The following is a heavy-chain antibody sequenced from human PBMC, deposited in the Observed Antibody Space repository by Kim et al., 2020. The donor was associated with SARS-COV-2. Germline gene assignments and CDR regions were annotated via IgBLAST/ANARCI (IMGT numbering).Heavy chain of an antibody. CDR1: GYTFTGYY. CDR3: ARVHALYCSGGSCNDY. J-gene: IGHJ4*02. V-gene: IGHV1-2*02. CDR2: INPNSGGT. D-gene: IGHD2-15*01. Sequence: ASVKVSCKASGYTFTGYYMHWVRQAPGQGLEWMGWINPNSGGTNYAQKFQGRVTMTRDTSISTAYMELSRLRSDDTAVYYCARVHALYCSGGSCNDYWGQGTLVTVSS.